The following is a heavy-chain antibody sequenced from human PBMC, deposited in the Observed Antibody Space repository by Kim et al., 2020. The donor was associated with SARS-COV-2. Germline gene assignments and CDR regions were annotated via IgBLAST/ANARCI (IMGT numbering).Heavy chain of an antibody. CDR3: ANRAIPQTGPFIF. J-gene: IGHJ4*02. D-gene: IGHD2-2*02. Sequence: YAESGKGRFTISRDNSKNTLYLQMNSLRAEDTAVYYCANRAIPQTGPFIFWGQGTLVTVST. V-gene: IGHV3-23*01.